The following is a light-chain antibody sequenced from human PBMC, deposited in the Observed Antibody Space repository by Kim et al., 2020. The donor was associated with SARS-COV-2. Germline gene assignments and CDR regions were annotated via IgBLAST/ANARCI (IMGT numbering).Light chain of an antibody. V-gene: IGLV3-21*04. CDR2: CDS. Sequence: PGETARITGGGNNSGSKRVHGYQQEPGQAPVLVIYCDSDRPSGIPERFSGSNAGNTATLTMSRVEAGDEADYYCQVWDSSSDHPVFGGGTQLTVL. CDR3: QVWDSSSDHPV. J-gene: IGLJ3*02. CDR1: NSGSKR.